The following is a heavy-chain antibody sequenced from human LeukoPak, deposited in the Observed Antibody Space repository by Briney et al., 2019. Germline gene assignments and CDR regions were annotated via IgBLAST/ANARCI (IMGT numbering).Heavy chain of an antibody. Sequence: SETLSLTCTVSGGSISSSSYYWGWIRQPPGKGLEWIGEINHSGSTNYNPSLKSRVTISVDTSKNQFSLKLSSVTAADTAVYYCASLPYYDFWSGYYHYFDYWGQGTLVTVSS. J-gene: IGHJ4*02. CDR2: INHSGST. D-gene: IGHD3-3*01. CDR1: GGSISSSSYY. CDR3: ASLPYYDFWSGYYHYFDY. V-gene: IGHV4-39*07.